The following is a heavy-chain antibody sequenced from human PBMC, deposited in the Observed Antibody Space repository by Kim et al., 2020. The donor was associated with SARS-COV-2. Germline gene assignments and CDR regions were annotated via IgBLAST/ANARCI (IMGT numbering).Heavy chain of an antibody. CDR2: T. Sequence: TQYSQKFQGRVAITRDTSASTACMELSSLRSEDTAVYYCARDDGGRPWGYWGQGTLVTVSS. D-gene: IGHD2-15*01. CDR3: ARDDGGRPWGY. J-gene: IGHJ4*02. V-gene: IGHV1-3*01.